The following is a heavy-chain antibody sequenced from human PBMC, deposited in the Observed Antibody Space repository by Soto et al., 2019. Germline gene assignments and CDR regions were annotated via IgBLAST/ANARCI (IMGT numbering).Heavy chain of an antibody. CDR3: ARLVYDSRLNYLYFDH. D-gene: IGHD3-22*01. CDR2: VYNDGSA. V-gene: IGHV4-4*02. CDR1: GVSISSGNW. Sequence: SETLSLTCDVSGVSISSGNWWSWVRQPPGKGLEWVAEVYNDGSANYHPSLESRATISVDRSKNQFSLRLSSVTAADTGKYYCARLVYDSRLNYLYFDHWGQGTLVTVSS. J-gene: IGHJ4*02.